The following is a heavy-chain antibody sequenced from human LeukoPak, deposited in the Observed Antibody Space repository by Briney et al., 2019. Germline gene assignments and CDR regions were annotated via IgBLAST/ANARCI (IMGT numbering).Heavy chain of an antibody. V-gene: IGHV1-2*06. CDR2: INPNNGAT. D-gene: IGHD1-26*01. CDR3: TRESGSYHGNDY. J-gene: IGHJ4*02. CDR1: GYTFTGYY. Sequence: ASVKVSCKASGYTFTGYYMHWVRQAPGQGLEWMGRINPNNGATNYAQKFQGRVTITGDTSISTAYMELSSLRSDDTAVYYCTRESGSYHGNDYWGQGTLVTVSS.